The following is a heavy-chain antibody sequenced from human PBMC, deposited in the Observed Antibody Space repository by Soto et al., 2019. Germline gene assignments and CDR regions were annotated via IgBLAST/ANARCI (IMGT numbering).Heavy chain of an antibody. CDR1: GFTFSSYS. V-gene: IGHV3-48*01. D-gene: IGHD2-15*01. CDR3: ATHRGYCSGGTCD. J-gene: IGHJ1*01. CDR2: ISSSSSTI. Sequence: EVQLVESGGGLVQPGGSLRLSCAASGFTFSSYSMNWVRQAPGKGLEWVSYISSSSSTIYYADSVKGRFTISRDNAKNSLYLQMNRLRAEDTAVYYCATHRGYCSGGTCDWGQGTLVTVSS.